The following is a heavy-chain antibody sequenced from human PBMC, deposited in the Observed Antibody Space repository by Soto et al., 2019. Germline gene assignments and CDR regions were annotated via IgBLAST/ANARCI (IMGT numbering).Heavy chain of an antibody. CDR2: ISDDGASI. V-gene: IGHV3-48*03. D-gene: IGHD5-18*01. CDR3: ARENSVQAWLHHFDH. Sequence: GGSLRLSCEASGFAFSSYAMNWVRQAPGRGLEWVSYISDDGASIYYADSLKGRFTISRDNAKNSLSLQMNNLRAEDTAVYYCARENSVQAWLHHFDHWGLGTLVTVSS. CDR1: GFAFSSYA. J-gene: IGHJ4*02.